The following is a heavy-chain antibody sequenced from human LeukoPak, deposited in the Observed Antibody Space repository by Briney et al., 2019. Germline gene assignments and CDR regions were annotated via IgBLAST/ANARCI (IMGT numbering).Heavy chain of an antibody. Sequence: ASVKVSCKASGYTFTAYYMQCVRQAPGQGLEWMGWINPNSGGTNYAQKFQGRVTMTRDTSINTAYMELNRLTSDDTAVYHCVRDIDFDYWGQGTLVTVSS. CDR3: VRDIDFDY. D-gene: IGHD3-16*02. V-gene: IGHV1-2*02. J-gene: IGHJ4*02. CDR2: INPNSGGT. CDR1: GYTFTAYY.